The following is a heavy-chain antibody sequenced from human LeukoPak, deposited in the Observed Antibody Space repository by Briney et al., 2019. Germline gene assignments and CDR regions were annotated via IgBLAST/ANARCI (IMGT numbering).Heavy chain of an antibody. D-gene: IGHD6-13*01. CDR2: INQDGSEK. CDR3: ARDRVWTVLY. J-gene: IGHJ4*02. CDR1: GFTFSSYG. V-gene: IGHV3-7*01. Sequence: GGSLRLSCAASGFTFSSYGMHWVRQAPGKGLEWVANINQDGSEKYYVDSVKGRFTISRGNAKNSVYLQMNSLRAEDTAVYYCARDRVWTVLYWGQGTLVSVSS.